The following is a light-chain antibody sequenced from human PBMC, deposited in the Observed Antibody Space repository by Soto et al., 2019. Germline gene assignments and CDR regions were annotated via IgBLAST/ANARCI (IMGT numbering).Light chain of an antibody. CDR1: QSISVW. CDR2: KAS. Sequence: DIQMSQSPSTLAASVGDRVTMTCRASQSISVWLAWYQQKAGKAPNLLIYKASRLESGVPSRFSGSGSETEFTLTISGLQPGDSATYYCQRYNSYSPTFGQGTRWIS. CDR3: QRYNSYSPT. V-gene: IGKV1-5*03. J-gene: IGKJ1*01.